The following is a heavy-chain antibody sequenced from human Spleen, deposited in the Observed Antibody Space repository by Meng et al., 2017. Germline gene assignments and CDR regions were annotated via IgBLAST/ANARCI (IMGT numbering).Heavy chain of an antibody. CDR1: GFTVSRNY. Sequence: GESLKISCADSGFTVSRNYMSWVRQAPGKGLEWVSTIYSGGSTYYSDSVKGRFTISRDNSKNTLYLQMNSLRAEDTAVYYCAKGGYSYGYDDWGQGTLVTVSS. CDR2: IYSGGST. J-gene: IGHJ4*02. V-gene: IGHV3-53*01. CDR3: AKGGYSYGYDD. D-gene: IGHD5-18*01.